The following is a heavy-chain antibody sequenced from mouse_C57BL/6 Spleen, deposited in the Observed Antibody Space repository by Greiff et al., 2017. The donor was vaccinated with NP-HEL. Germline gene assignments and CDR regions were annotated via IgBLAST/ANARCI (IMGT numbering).Heavy chain of an antibody. CDR2: ISIGNGYT. CDR3: AREGGNPFAY. Sequence: EVQLQQSGAELVRPGSSVKMSCKTSGYTFTSYGINWVKQRPGQGLEWIGYISIGNGYTEYNEKFQGKATLTSDTSSSTAYMQLSSLTSEDSAIYFCAREGGNPFAYWGQGALVTVSA. D-gene: IGHD2-1*01. J-gene: IGHJ3*01. CDR1: GYTFTSYG. V-gene: IGHV1-58*01.